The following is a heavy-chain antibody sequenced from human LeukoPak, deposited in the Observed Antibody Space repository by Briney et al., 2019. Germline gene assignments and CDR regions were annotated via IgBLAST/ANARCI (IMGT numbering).Heavy chain of an antibody. Sequence: PSETLSLTCTVSGGSISSSSYYWGWIRQPPGKGLEWIGSIYYSGSTYYNPSLKSRVTISVDASKNQFSLKLSSVTAADTAVYHCARHASAASDYWGQGTLVTVSS. CDR3: ARHASAASDY. J-gene: IGHJ4*02. V-gene: IGHV4-39*01. CDR2: IYYSGST. D-gene: IGHD6-13*01. CDR1: GGSISSSSYY.